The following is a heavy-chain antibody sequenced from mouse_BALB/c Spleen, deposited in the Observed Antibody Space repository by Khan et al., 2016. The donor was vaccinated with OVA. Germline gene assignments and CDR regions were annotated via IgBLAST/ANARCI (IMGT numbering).Heavy chain of an antibody. CDR2: ISSLAYSI. V-gene: IGHV5-15*02. J-gene: IGHJ4*01. CDR1: GFTFSAYG. CDR3: ARSWAMDY. Sequence: EVELVESGGGLVQPGGSRKLSCAASGFTFSAYGLAWVRQAPGKGPVWVAFISSLAYSIYYADTVTGRFTISRENAKNTLYLEMSSLRSEDTAMYYCARSWAMDYWGQGTSVTVSS.